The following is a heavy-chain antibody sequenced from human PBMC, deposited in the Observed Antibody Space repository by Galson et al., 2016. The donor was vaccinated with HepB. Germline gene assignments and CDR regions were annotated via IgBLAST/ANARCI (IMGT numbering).Heavy chain of an antibody. D-gene: IGHD3-22*01. J-gene: IGHJ4*02. CDR1: FSSYA. CDR2: IIPIFATA. V-gene: IGHV1-69*01. CDR3: ARGSHYYDSSGPFAY. Sequence: FSSYAISWVRQAPGQGLVWMGRIIPIFATATYAQRFHGRVTITADESTSTAYMELSSLRSEDTAVYYCARGSHYYDSSGPFAYWGQGTLVTVSS.